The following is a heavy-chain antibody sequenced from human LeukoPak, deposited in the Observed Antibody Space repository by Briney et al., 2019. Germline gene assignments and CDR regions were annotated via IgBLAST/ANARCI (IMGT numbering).Heavy chain of an antibody. CDR1: FCTLTSYG. V-gene: IGHV1-18*01. D-gene: IGHD1-26*01. CDR2: MWAYNGNT. CDR3: ARGWEETGDFDY. Sequence: GSVKVSCKASFCTLTSYGISWVRQAPGQKLEWMGWMWAYNGNTKYAQKLQGRDTMTTDTSTSTAYMELRSLRSGDTAVYYCARGWEETGDFDYWGQGTLVTVSS. J-gene: IGHJ4*02.